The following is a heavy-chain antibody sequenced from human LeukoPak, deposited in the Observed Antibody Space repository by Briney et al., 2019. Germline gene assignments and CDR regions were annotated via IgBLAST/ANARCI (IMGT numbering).Heavy chain of an antibody. V-gene: IGHV3-30*02. Sequence: PGGSLRLSCVASGFTFSSYGMDWVRQAPGKGLEWVTFIWYDGSNKYYADSVKGRFTISRDNSKNTLALQMSSLRPDDTAVYYCAKAYSYGYDYWGQGTLVTISS. CDR3: AKAYSYGYDY. CDR2: IWYDGSNK. J-gene: IGHJ4*02. D-gene: IGHD5-18*01. CDR1: GFTFSSYG.